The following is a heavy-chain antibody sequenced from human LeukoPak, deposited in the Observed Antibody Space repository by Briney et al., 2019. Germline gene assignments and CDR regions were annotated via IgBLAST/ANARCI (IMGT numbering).Heavy chain of an antibody. D-gene: IGHD5-12*01. CDR3: AKDLVLSGYDLTFDY. CDR2: ISWNSGSI. CDR1: GFTFDDYA. Sequence: PGRSLRLSCAASGFTFDDYAMLWVRQAPGKGLEWVSGISWNSGSIGYADSVKGRFTISRDNAKNSLYLQMNSLRAEDTALYYCAKDLVLSGYDLTFDYWGQGTLVTVSS. J-gene: IGHJ4*02. V-gene: IGHV3-9*01.